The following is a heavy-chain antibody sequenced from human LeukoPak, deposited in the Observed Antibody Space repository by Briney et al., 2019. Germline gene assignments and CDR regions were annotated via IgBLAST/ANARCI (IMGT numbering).Heavy chain of an antibody. D-gene: IGHD3-10*01. CDR2: IYYSGST. CDR3: ARAGYGSGRDKIFDY. CDR1: GGSISSGDYY. V-gene: IGHV4-30-4*08. Sequence: PSQTLSLTCTVSGGSISSGDYYWSWIRQPPGKGLEWIGYIYYSGSTYYNPSLKSRVTISVDTSKNQFSLKLSSVTAADTAVYYCARAGYGSGRDKIFDYWGQGTLVTVSS. J-gene: IGHJ4*02.